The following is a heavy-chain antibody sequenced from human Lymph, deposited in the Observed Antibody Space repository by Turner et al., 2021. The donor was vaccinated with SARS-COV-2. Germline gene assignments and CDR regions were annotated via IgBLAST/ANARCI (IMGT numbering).Heavy chain of an antibody. CDR2: IIPILGIA. CDR3: ASGGGGRYFYFDY. D-gene: IGHD1-26*01. CDR1: GGTFSSHA. Sequence: QVQLVQSGAEVKKPGSSVKVSCKASGGTFSSHAISWVRQAPGQGLEWMGGIIPILGIANYAQKSQGRVTIPADKSPSTAYRGRRNLRSEETAVYYCASGGGGRYFYFDYWGQGTLVTVSS. V-gene: IGHV1-69*10. J-gene: IGHJ4*02.